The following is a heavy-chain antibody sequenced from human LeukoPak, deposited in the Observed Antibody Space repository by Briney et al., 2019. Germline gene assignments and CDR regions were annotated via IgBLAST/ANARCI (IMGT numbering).Heavy chain of an antibody. V-gene: IGHV1-69*06. CDR1: GGTFSSYA. Sequence: ASVKVSCKASGGTFSSYAISWVRQAPGQGLEWMGGIIPIFGTANYAQKFQGRVTITADKSTSTAYMELSSLRSEDTAVYYCASRSDGSGSYLPLDYWGQGTLVTVSS. J-gene: IGHJ4*02. D-gene: IGHD3-10*01. CDR3: ASRSDGSGSYLPLDY. CDR2: IIPIFGTA.